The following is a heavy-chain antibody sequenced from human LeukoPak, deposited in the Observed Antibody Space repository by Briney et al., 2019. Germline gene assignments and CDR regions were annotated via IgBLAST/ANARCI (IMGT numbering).Heavy chain of an antibody. CDR1: GFTFSSYG. D-gene: IGHD5-18*01. V-gene: IGHV3-30*03. CDR3: ARVRGYSYGSRWFDY. J-gene: IGHJ4*02. Sequence: GGSLRLSCAGSGFTFSSYGMHWVRQAPGKGLEWVAVISYDGSNKYYADSVKGRFTISRDNSKNTLYLQMNSLRAEDTAVYYCARVRGYSYGSRWFDYWGQGTLVTVSS. CDR2: ISYDGSNK.